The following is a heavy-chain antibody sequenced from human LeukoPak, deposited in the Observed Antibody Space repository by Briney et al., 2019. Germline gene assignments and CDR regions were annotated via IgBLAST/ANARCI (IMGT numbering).Heavy chain of an antibody. V-gene: IGHV4-59*08. CDR3: AQTTGWPGFDF. CDR2: IYNGTNT. J-gene: IGHJ4*02. Sequence: SETLSLTCSASGASTSDKYWSWVRQSPGRTLEWLGHIYNGTNTKYNPSLTSRVTTSVDTSKNQFSLSLTSVTAADTAMYYCAQTTGWPGFDFWGPGALVTVSS. D-gene: IGHD6-19*01. CDR1: GASTSDKY.